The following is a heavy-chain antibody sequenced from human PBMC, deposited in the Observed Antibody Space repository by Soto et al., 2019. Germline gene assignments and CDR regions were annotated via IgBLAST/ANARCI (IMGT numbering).Heavy chain of an antibody. D-gene: IGHD6-6*01. CDR2: INSGDSTI. CDR3: ARGRSSSVFFDY. CDR1: GFTFSDYY. V-gene: IGHV3-11*01. Sequence: QVQLVESGGGLVKPGGSLRLSCAASGFTFSDYYMSWIRQAPGKGLEWVSYINSGDSTIYYADSVKGRFTSSRDNAKNSLYLQMNSLRAEDTAVYYWARGRSSSVFFDYWGQGTLVTVSS. J-gene: IGHJ4*02.